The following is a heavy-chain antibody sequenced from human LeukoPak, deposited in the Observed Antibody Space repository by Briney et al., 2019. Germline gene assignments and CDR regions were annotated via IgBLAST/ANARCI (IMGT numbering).Heavy chain of an antibody. Sequence: PGGSLRLSCAASRFNFNSFVMGWVRQPPGKGLEWVSSISTSSGYIFYADSLKGRVTISRDNAKNSLYLQMNSLRAEDTAVYYCARHLPGLMVRLDFDYWGQGTLVTVSS. CDR3: ARHLPGLMVRLDFDY. CDR1: RFNFNSFV. J-gene: IGHJ4*02. CDR2: ISTSSGYI. D-gene: IGHD2-8*01. V-gene: IGHV3-21*06.